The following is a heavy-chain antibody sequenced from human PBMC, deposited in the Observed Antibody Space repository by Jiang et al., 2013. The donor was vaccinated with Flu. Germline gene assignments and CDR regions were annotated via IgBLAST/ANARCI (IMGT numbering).Heavy chain of an antibody. V-gene: IGHV1-46*03. D-gene: IGHD6-13*01. CDR3: AGPSSSSSPSRWIDAFDV. CDR1: GYTFTTSY. J-gene: IGHJ3*01. Sequence: SGAEVKKPGASVKVSCKASGYTFTTSYIHWVRQAPGQGLEWMGIIDPSGGTTSYAQKFQGRVTMTRDTSTSTVYMELRSLRSEDTAVYYCAGPSSSSSPSRWIDAFDVWGRGTMVTVSS. CDR2: IDPSGGTT.